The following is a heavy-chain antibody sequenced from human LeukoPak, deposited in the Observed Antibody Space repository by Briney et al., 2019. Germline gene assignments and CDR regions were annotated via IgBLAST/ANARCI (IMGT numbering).Heavy chain of an antibody. CDR1: GFIFSDHY. Sequence: GGSLRLSCAASGFIFSDHYMDWVRQAPGKGLEWVGRTRNEANIYTTKYAASVKGRFTISRDDSKNSLYLQMNSLKTEDTAVYYCARVRRGTVASMVPGQYHFDYWGQGTLVTVSS. V-gene: IGHV3-72*01. CDR3: ARVRRGTVASMVPGQYHFDY. CDR2: TRNEANIYTT. J-gene: IGHJ4*02. D-gene: IGHD3-10*01.